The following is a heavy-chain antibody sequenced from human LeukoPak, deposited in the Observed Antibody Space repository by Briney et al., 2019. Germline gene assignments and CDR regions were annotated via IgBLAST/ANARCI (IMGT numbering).Heavy chain of an antibody. V-gene: IGHV3-23*01. Sequence: GGSLRLSCAASGFTFSSYAMTWVRQAPGEGLECVSSISPSGGDTYYADSVQGRFSVSRDDSKNTLYLQMNSLRAEDTAVYYCAKGRYSSPLGAFDIWGQGTMVTVSS. CDR2: ISPSGGDT. D-gene: IGHD6-13*01. CDR1: GFTFSSYA. CDR3: AKGRYSSPLGAFDI. J-gene: IGHJ3*02.